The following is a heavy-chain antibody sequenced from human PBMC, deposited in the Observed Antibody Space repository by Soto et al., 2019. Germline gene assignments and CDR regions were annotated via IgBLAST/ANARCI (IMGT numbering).Heavy chain of an antibody. CDR3: AKGVSYYDILTGLGYYYCMDV. Sequence: PGGSLRLSCAASGFTFDDYAMHWVRQAPGKGLEWVSGISWNSGSIGYADSVKGRFTISRDNAKNSLYLQMNSLRAEDTALYYFAKGVSYYDILTGLGYYYCMDVWGQGTTVTVSS. CDR2: ISWNSGSI. CDR1: GFTFDDYA. D-gene: IGHD3-9*01. V-gene: IGHV3-9*01. J-gene: IGHJ6*02.